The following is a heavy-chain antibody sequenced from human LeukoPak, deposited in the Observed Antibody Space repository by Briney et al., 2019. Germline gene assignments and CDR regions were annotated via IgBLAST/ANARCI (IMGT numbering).Heavy chain of an antibody. CDR1: GFTFSSYA. CDR2: ISGSGGST. D-gene: IGHD3-10*01. V-gene: IGHV3-23*01. Sequence: GGSLRLSCAASGFTFSSYAMSWVRQAPGKGLEWVSAISGSGGSTYYADSVKGRFTISRDNSKNTLYLQMNSLRAEDTAVYYRAKDLITMVRGVKGSWFDPWGQGTLVTVSS. J-gene: IGHJ5*02. CDR3: AKDLITMVRGVKGSWFDP.